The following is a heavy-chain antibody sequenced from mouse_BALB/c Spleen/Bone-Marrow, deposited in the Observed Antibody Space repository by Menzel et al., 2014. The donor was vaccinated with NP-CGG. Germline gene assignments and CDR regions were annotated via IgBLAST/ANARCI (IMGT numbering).Heavy chain of an antibody. D-gene: IGHD3-1*01. CDR3: ARQLGPPYAMDY. CDR2: INPGSGGT. J-gene: IGHJ4*01. CDR1: GYAFTNYL. Sequence: QVQLQQSGADLVRPGTSVKASCKASGYAFTNYLIEWVKQRPGQGLEWIGVINPGSGGTNYNEKFKGKATLTADKSSSTAFMQLSSLTSDDSAVYFCARQLGPPYAMDYCGQATSVTVSS. V-gene: IGHV1-54*01.